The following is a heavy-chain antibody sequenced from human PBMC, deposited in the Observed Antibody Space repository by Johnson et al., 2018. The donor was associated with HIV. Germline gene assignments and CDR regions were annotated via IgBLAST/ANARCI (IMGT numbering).Heavy chain of an antibody. D-gene: IGHD7-27*01. Sequence: QVQLVESGGGVVQPGRSLRLSCAASGFTFSSYAMHWVRQAPGKGLEWVAVISYDGSNKYYADSVKGRFTISRDNSKNTLYLQMNSLRSVDTAMYYCARVADWGSSYDAVDIWGQGTMVTVSS. CDR1: GFTFSSYA. CDR3: ARVADWGSSYDAVDI. V-gene: IGHV3-30*04. J-gene: IGHJ3*02. CDR2: ISYDGSNK.